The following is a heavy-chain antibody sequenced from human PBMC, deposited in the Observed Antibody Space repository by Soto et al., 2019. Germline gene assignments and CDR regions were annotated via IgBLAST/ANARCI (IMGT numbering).Heavy chain of an antibody. CDR1: GYTFTSYY. CDR3: ARVGETRDYYDSSGYSRSLLAFDI. CDR2: INPSGGST. D-gene: IGHD3-22*01. Sequence: ASVKVSCKASGYTFTSYYMHWVRQAPGQGLERMGIINPSGGSTSYAQKSQGRVTMTRDTSTSTVYMELSSLRSEDTAVYYCARVGETRDYYDSSGYSRSLLAFDIWGQGTMVTVSS. V-gene: IGHV1-46*01. J-gene: IGHJ3*02.